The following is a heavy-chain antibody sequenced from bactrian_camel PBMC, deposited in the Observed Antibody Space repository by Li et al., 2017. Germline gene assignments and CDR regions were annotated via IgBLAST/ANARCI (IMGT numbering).Heavy chain of an antibody. Sequence: HVQLVESGGGSVQTGESLTLSCKTPWNILRDNCMGWFRQAPGKEREAIAAISSGGRATTFDDSMKGRFTISQDNAKTTLYLQMDSLKPDDTAMYFCAASPGLGCPGPGLPSLLSLFNYWGQGTQVTVS. D-gene: IGHD1*01. V-gene: IGHV3S54*01. CDR3: AASPGLGCPGPGLPSLLSLFNY. J-gene: IGHJ4*01. CDR2: ISSGGRAT. CDR1: WNILRDNC.